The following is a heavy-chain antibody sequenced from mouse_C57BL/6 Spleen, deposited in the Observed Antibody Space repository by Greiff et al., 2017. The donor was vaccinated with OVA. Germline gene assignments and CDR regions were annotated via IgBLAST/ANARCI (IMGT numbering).Heavy chain of an antibody. CDR3: ARRDGNYPIDY. D-gene: IGHD2-1*01. V-gene: IGHV1-82*01. CDR1: GYAFSSSW. J-gene: IGHJ2*01. CDR2: IYPGDGDT. Sequence: QVHVKQSGPELVKPGASVKISCKASGYAFSSSWMNWVKQRPGKGLEWIGRIYPGDGDTNYNGKFKGKATLTADKSSSTAYMQLSSLTSEDSAVYFCARRDGNYPIDYWGQGTTLTVSS.